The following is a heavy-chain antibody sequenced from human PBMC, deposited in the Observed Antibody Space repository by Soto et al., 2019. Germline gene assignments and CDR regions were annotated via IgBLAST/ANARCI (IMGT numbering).Heavy chain of an antibody. D-gene: IGHD3-3*01. CDR2: ISSSSSYI. CDR1: GFTFSSYS. J-gene: IGHJ6*02. CDR3: ARDSEFGVVINYYYYYGMDV. V-gene: IGHV3-21*01. Sequence: GGSLRLSCAASGFTFSSYSMNWVRRAPGKGLEWVSSISSSSSYIYYADPVKGRFTISRDNAKNSLYLQMNSLRAEDTAVYYCARDSEFGVVINYYYYYGMDVWGQGTTVTVSS.